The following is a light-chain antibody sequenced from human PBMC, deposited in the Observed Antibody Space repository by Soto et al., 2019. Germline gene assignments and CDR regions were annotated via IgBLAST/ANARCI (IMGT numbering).Light chain of an antibody. CDR3: MQALETSRA. CDR2: MGS. J-gene: IGKJ2*01. Sequence: ETVMTQSPLSLAVTPGEPASIACRSSQSLLKSNEFNYLDWYIQKPGQSPQLLIFMGSNRASGVPDRFSGHGSGTDFTLKISRVEAEDVGIYYCMQALETSRAFGQGTKLEIK. V-gene: IGKV2-28*01. CDR1: QSLLKSNEFNY.